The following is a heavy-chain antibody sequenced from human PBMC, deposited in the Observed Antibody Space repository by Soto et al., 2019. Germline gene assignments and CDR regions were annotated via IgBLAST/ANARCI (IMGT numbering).Heavy chain of an antibody. CDR2: ISGRGDAT. D-gene: IGHD1-1*01. CDR3: AKDRPHSWNVGDQSGMDG. V-gene: IGHV3-23*01. CDR1: GFTFSNYA. J-gene: IGHJ6*02. Sequence: EVQLLESGGGSVQPGESLRLSCAASGFTFSNYAMTWVRQAPGKGLQWVSTISGRGDATYYADSMKGRFTISRDNSRNTLYLQMSSLRVEDTAIYYCAKDRPHSWNVGDQSGMDGWGQGTSVTLSS.